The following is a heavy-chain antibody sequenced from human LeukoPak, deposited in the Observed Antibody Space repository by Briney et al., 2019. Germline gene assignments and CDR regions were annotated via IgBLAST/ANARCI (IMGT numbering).Heavy chain of an antibody. V-gene: IGHV3-7*03. J-gene: IGHJ4*02. CDR1: GFTFSGFW. CDR2: INSDGSEG. CDR3: ARDWGAEAFDY. D-gene: IGHD6-19*01. Sequence: GGSLRLSCAVSGFTFSGFWMSWSRQAPGKGLEWVASINSDGSEGYYADVVKGRFTISRDNAKNSLYLQINSLRAEDTAVYYCARDWGAEAFDYWGQGTLVTVSS.